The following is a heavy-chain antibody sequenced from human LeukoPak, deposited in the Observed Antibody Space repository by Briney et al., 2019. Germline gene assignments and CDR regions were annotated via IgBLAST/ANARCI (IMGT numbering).Heavy chain of an antibody. V-gene: IGHV4-59*01. Sequence: PSETLSLTCTVSGGSIGYYYWSWIRQPPGKGLEWIGNFYYSASPNYNPSLKSRVTISIDTSKNQFSLKLSAVTAADTAVYYCARDSSGSSGYYGYWGQGTLVTVSS. CDR1: GGSIGYYY. J-gene: IGHJ4*02. D-gene: IGHD3-22*01. CDR2: FYYSASP. CDR3: ARDSSGSSGYYGY.